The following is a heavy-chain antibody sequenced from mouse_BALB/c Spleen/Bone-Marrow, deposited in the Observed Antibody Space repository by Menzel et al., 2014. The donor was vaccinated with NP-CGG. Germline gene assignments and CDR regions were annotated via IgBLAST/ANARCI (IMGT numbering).Heavy chain of an antibody. D-gene: IGHD1-1*01. CDR1: GFTFSDYY. J-gene: IGHJ3*01. V-gene: IGHV5-4*02. CDR2: ISDGGSYT. Sequence: VQLQQSGGGLVKPGGSLKLSCAASGFTFSDYYMYWVRQTPEKRLEWVATISDGGSYTYYPDSVKGRFTISRDNAKNNLYLQVNSLKSEDTAMYYCANYYGSTWFAYWGQGALVTVST. CDR3: ANYYGSTWFAY.